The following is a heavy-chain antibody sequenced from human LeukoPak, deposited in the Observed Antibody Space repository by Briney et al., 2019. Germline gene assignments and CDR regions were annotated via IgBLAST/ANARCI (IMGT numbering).Heavy chain of an antibody. CDR3: ARDRSYYGSGAD. CDR1: GYTFTGYY. V-gene: IGHV1-2*02. CDR2: VNPNSGDT. Sequence: SVKVSCKASGYTFTGYYIHWVRQAPGQGLEWMGWVNPNSGDTSYAEKLQGRATMTRDTSISTAYMDLSRLRSDDTAVYYCARDRSYYGSGADWGQGTPVTVSS. D-gene: IGHD3-10*01. J-gene: IGHJ4*02.